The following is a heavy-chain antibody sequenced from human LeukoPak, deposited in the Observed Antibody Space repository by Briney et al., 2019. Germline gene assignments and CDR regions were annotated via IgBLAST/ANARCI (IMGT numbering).Heavy chain of an antibody. J-gene: IGHJ4*02. V-gene: IGHV4-39*01. CDR1: GASISSSSDF. CDR2: IHYSGST. CDR3: ARRPGGGSIDY. Sequence: PSETLSLTCTVSGASISSSSDFWGWIRQPPGRGLEWIASIHYSGSTYYNPSLKSRVTLSLDTSKNQFSLNLSSVTAADTAVYYCARRPGGGSIDYWGQGTLVTVSS. D-gene: IGHD3-16*01.